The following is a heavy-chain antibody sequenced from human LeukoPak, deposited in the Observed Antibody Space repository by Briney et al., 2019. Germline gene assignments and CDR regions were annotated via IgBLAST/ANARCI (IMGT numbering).Heavy chain of an antibody. V-gene: IGHV3-7*05. CDR3: ARVFSSWRGLYYFDY. J-gene: IGHJ4*02. Sequence: PGGSLRLSCAASGFTFSSYWMSWVRQAPGKGLEWVANIKQDGSEKYYVDSVKGRFTISRDNAKNSLYLQMNSLRAEDTAVYYCARVFSSWRGLYYFDYWGQGTLVTVSS. CDR1: GFTFSSYW. D-gene: IGHD6-13*01. CDR2: IKQDGSEK.